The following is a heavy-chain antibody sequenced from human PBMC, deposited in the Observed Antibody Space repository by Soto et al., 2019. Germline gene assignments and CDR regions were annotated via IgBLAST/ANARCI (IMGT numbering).Heavy chain of an antibody. Sequence: SETLSLTCTVSGGSISSSSYYWGWIRQSPGKGLEWIGYISDGGSTNYNPSLKSRVTISVDTSKNQFSLKLSSVTAADTAVYYCARDSPDYDFWSGYYPPDYYGMDVWGQGTTVTVSS. D-gene: IGHD3-3*01. CDR3: ARDSPDYDFWSGYYPPDYYGMDV. J-gene: IGHJ6*02. V-gene: IGHV4-61*01. CDR2: ISDGGST. CDR1: GGSISSSSYY.